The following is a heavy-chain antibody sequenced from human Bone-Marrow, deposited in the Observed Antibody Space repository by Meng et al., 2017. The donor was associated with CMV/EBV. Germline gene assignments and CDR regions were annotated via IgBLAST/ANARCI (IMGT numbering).Heavy chain of an antibody. D-gene: IGHD3-10*01. CDR3: ARAVPATPGDY. J-gene: IGHJ4*02. V-gene: IGHV1-69*10. Sequence: SVKVSCKASGGTFSSYAISWVRQAPGQGLEWMGGIIPILGIANYAQKFQGRVTITADKSTSTAYMELSSLRSEDTAVYYCARAVPATPGDYWGQGTLVTVSS. CDR1: GGTFSSYA. CDR2: IIPILGIA.